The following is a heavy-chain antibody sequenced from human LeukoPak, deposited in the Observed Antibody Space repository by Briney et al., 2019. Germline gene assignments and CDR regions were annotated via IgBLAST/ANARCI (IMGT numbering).Heavy chain of an antibody. Sequence: GSLRLSCAASGITLSNYGMSWVRQAPGKGLEWVAGISGSGGSTSYADSVKGRFTISRDNPKNTLYLQMNSLRAEDTAVYYCANGYSYGYGFIPVDPWGQGTLVTVSS. CDR2: ISGSGGST. D-gene: IGHD5-18*01. J-gene: IGHJ5*02. CDR3: ANGYSYGYGFIPVDP. CDR1: GITLSNYG. V-gene: IGHV3-23*01.